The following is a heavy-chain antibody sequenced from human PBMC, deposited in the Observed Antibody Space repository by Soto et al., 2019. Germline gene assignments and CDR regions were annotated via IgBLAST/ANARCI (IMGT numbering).Heavy chain of an antibody. V-gene: IGHV3-15*07. D-gene: IGHD2-8*01. Sequence: EVQLVESGGGLIKPGGSLRLSCAASGFTLSSAWMNWVRQAPGKGLEWVGRIKGQTDGGTTDYAAPVKGRFTISRDDSKNTLYLQMNSLKTEDTAMYYCAKDRGDEWFAPEDYWGQGTLVTVSS. J-gene: IGHJ4*02. CDR3: AKDRGDEWFAPEDY. CDR2: IKGQTDGGTT. CDR1: GFTLSSAW.